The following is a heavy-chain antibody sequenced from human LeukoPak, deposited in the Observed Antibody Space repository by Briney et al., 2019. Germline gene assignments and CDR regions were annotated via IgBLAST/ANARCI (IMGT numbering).Heavy chain of an antibody. CDR2: VDPEDGET. V-gene: IGHV1-69-2*01. CDR3: ASEGGYCSSTSCYSGY. J-gene: IGHJ4*02. D-gene: IGHD2-2*02. Sequence: ASVKISCKVSGYTFTDYYMHWVQQAPGKGLEWMGHVDPEDGETIYAEKFQGRVTITADTSTDTAYMELSSLRSEDTAVYYCASEGGYCSSTSCYSGYWGQGTLVTVSS. CDR1: GYTFTDYY.